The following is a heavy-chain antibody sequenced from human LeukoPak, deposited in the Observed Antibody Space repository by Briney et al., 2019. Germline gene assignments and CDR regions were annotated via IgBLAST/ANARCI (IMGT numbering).Heavy chain of an antibody. CDR2: FDPEDGET. CDR1: GYTLTELS. Sequence: ASVKVSCKVSGYTLTELSMHWVRQAPGKGLEWMGGFDPEDGETIYAQKLQGRVTMTEDTSTDTAYMELSSLRSEDTAVYYCATSNGVCSSTSCSRDHWGQGTLVTVSS. V-gene: IGHV1-24*01. CDR3: ATSNGVCSSTSCSRDH. D-gene: IGHD2-2*01. J-gene: IGHJ4*02.